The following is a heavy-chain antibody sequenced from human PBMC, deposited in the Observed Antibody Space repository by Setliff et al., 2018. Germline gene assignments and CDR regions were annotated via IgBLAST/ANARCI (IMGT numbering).Heavy chain of an antibody. V-gene: IGHV4-38-2*01. Sequence: SETLSLTCDVSGYSISSGYCWGWIRQPPGKGLEWIGSICHSGSTHYNPSLKSRVTISVDTSKNEFSLRLTSVTAADTAVYYCARVDFTMLQGVLGQWGQGTLVTVSS. D-gene: IGHD3-10*01. J-gene: IGHJ1*01. CDR3: ARVDFTMLQGVLGQ. CDR1: GYSISSGYC. CDR2: ICHSGST.